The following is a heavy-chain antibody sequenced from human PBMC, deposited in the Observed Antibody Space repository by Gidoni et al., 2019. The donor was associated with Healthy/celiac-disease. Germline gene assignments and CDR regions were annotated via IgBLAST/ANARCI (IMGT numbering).Heavy chain of an antibody. V-gene: IGHV4-34*01. CDR1: GGSFSGYY. Sequence: QVQLQQWGAGLLKPSETLSLTCAVYGGSFSGYYWSWIRQPPGKGLEWIGEINHSGSTNSNPSLKSRVTISVDTSKNQFSLKLSSVTAADTAVYYCARVTSGNRRWLQLVYFDYWGQGTLVTVSS. J-gene: IGHJ4*02. CDR3: ARVTSGNRRWLQLVYFDY. CDR2: INHSGST. D-gene: IGHD5-12*01.